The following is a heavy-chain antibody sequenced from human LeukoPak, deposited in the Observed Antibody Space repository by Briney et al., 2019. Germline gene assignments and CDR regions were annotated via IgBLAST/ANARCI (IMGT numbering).Heavy chain of an antibody. CDR2: INHSGST. V-gene: IGHV4-34*01. CDR1: GGSFSGYY. CDR3: ASGGAMTTVTRFAY. D-gene: IGHD4-17*01. Sequence: SETLSLTCAVYGGSFSGYYWSWIRQPPGKGLEWIGEINHSGSTNYNPSLKSRVTISVDTSKNQFSLKLSSVTAADTAVYYCASGGAMTTVTRFAYWGQGTLVTVSS. J-gene: IGHJ4*02.